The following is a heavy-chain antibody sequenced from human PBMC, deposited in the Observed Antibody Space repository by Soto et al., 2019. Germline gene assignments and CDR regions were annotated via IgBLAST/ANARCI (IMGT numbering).Heavy chain of an antibody. J-gene: IGHJ4*02. Sequence: SETLSLTCTVSGGSISSGGYYWSWIRQHPGKGLEWIGYIYYSGSTNYNPSLKSRVTISVDTSKNQFSLKLSSVTAADTAVYYCARLRCGGDCYHDYWGQGTLVTVSS. CDR2: IYYSGST. V-gene: IGHV4-61*08. D-gene: IGHD2-21*02. CDR3: ARLRCGGDCYHDY. CDR1: GGSISSGGYY.